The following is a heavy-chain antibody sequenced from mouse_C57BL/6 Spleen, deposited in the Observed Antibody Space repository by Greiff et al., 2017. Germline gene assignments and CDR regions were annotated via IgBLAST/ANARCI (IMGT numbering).Heavy chain of an antibody. D-gene: IGHD1-1*01. CDR1: GFTFSDAW. CDR3: TRITTVVATDYAMDY. CDR2: IRNKANNHAT. Sequence: EVKLEESGGGLVQPGGSMKLSCAASGFTFSDAWMDWVRQSPEKGLEWVAEIRNKANNHATYYAESVKGRFTISRDDSKSSVYLQMNSLRAEDTGIYYCTRITTVVATDYAMDYWGQGTSVTVSS. V-gene: IGHV6-6*01. J-gene: IGHJ4*01.